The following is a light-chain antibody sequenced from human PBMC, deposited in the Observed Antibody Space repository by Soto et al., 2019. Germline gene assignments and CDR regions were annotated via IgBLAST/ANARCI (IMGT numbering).Light chain of an antibody. V-gene: IGKV1-39*01. Sequence: IHMTQSPSSLSESVGDRVTITCRASQRITTYLNWYQQKPGKAPKLLISTAATLQGGVPSRFSGSGSGTDFTLTITTLQPEDFATYFCQQSYSTPYTFGQGTKLEIK. CDR3: QQSYSTPYT. J-gene: IGKJ2*01. CDR1: QRITTY. CDR2: TAA.